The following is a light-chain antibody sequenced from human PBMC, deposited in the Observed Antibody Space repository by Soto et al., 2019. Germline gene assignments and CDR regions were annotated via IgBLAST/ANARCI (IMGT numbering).Light chain of an antibody. J-gene: IGKJ1*01. CDR1: QSVSSSY. Sequence: EIVLTQSSGTLSLSPGERATLFFRARQSVSSSYLAWYQQKPGQAPRLLIYGASSRATGIPDRFSGSGSGTDFTLTISRLEPEDFAVYYCQQYGSSPGTFGQGTKVDIK. CDR3: QQYGSSPGT. V-gene: IGKV3-20*01. CDR2: GAS.